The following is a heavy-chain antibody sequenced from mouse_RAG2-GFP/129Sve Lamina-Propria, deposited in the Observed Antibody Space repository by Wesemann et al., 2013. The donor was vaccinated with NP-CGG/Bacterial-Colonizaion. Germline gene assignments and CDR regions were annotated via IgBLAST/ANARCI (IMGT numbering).Heavy chain of an antibody. CDR2: INPNNGGT. V-gene: IGHV1-26*01. J-gene: IGHJ2*01. D-gene: IGHD4-1*02. CDR3: ARRQLGPDY. CDR1: GYTFTDYY. Sequence: EVQLQQSGPELVKPGASVKISCKASGYTFTDYYMNWVKQSHGKSLEWIGDINPNNGGTSYNQKFKGKATLTVDKSSSTAYMELRSLTSEDSAVYYCARRQLGPDYWGQGTTLTVSS.